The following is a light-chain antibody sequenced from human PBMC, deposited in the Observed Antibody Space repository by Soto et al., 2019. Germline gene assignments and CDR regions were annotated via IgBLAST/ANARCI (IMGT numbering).Light chain of an antibody. CDR3: SSYAGSNNGV. Sequence: QSALTQPPSAXXXXXXXXXXXCTGTSSDVGGYNYVSWYQQHPGKAPKLMIYEVSKRPSGVPDRFSGSKSGNTASLTVSGLQAEDEADYYCSSYAGSNNGVFGGGTKVTVL. V-gene: IGLV2-8*01. J-gene: IGLJ2*01. CDR1: SSDVGGYNY. CDR2: EVS.